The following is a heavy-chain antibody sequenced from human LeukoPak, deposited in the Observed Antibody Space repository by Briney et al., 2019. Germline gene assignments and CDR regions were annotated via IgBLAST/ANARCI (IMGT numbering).Heavy chain of an antibody. CDR3: ARQGGAVAGTNFDY. D-gene: IGHD6-19*01. Sequence: SETLSLTCTVSGGSISSSSYYWGWLRQPPGKGLEWIGSIYYSGSTYYNPSLKSRVTISVDTSKNQFSLKLSSVTAADTAVYYCARQGGAVAGTNFDYWGQGTLVTVSS. J-gene: IGHJ4*02. CDR2: IYYSGST. CDR1: GGSISSSSYY. V-gene: IGHV4-39*01.